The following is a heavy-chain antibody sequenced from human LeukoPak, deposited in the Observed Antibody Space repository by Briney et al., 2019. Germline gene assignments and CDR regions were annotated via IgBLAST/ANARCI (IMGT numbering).Heavy chain of an antibody. CDR2: ISSSSYI. V-gene: IGHV3-21*01. J-gene: IGHJ6*02. Sequence: GGSLRLSGAASGFTFSSYSMNWVRQAPGKGLEWVSSISSSSYIYYADSVKGRFTISRDNAKNSLYLQMNSLRAEDTAVYYCARLTAMVTRYGMDVWGQGTTVTVSS. D-gene: IGHD5-18*01. CDR1: GFTFSSYS. CDR3: ARLTAMVTRYGMDV.